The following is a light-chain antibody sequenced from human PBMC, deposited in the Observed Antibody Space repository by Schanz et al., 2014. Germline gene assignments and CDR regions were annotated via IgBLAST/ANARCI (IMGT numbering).Light chain of an antibody. V-gene: IGLV1-40*01. CDR3: QSYDSSLSGSKV. Sequence: QSVLTQPPSVSGAPGQRVTISCTGSSSNIGAGYDVHWYQHLPGTAPNLLIYANSNRPSGVPDRFSGSKSGTSASLAITGLQAEDEADDYCQSYDSSLSGSKVFGGGTKLTVL. CDR1: SSNIGAGYD. CDR2: ANS. J-gene: IGLJ3*02.